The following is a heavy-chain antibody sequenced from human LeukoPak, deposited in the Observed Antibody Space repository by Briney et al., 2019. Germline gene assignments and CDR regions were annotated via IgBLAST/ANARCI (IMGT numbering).Heavy chain of an antibody. CDR2: IYYSGST. V-gene: IGHV4-39*01. J-gene: IGHJ4*02. CDR3: ARRSSITIFRRETDY. Sequence: SETLSLTCTVSGSSISSSSYYWGWIRQPPGKGLEWIGSIYYSGSTYYNPSLKSRVTISVDTSKNQFSLKLSSVTAAGTAVYYCARRSSITIFRRETDYWGQGTLVTVSS. D-gene: IGHD3-9*01. CDR1: GSSISSSSYY.